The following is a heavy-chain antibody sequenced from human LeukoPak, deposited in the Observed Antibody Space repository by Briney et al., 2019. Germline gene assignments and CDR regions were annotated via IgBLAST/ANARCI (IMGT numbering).Heavy chain of an antibody. CDR1: GGTFSSYA. D-gene: IGHD3-9*01. CDR3: ARDPHPGEYFDWLCT. V-gene: IGHV1-69*13. Sequence: ASVKVSCKASGGTFSSYAIRWVRQAPGQGLEWMGGIIPIFGTANYAQKFQGRVTITADESTSTAYMELSSLRSEDTAVYYCARDPHPGEYFDWLCTWGQGTLVTVSS. J-gene: IGHJ5*02. CDR2: IIPIFGTA.